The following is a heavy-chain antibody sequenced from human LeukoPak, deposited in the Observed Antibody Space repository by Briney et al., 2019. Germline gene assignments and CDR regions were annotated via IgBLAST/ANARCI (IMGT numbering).Heavy chain of an antibody. CDR2: ISSYNGNT. V-gene: IGHV1-18*01. CDR3: TREEYIYGYVSLYYFDY. CDR1: GYTFTSYG. Sequence: ASVKVSCKASGYTFTSYGISWVRQAPGQGLEWMGWISSYNGNTNYAQKLQGRVTMTTDTSTTTAYMELKSLRSDDTAVYSCTREEYIYGYVSLYYFDYWGQGTLVTVSS. D-gene: IGHD5-18*01. J-gene: IGHJ4*02.